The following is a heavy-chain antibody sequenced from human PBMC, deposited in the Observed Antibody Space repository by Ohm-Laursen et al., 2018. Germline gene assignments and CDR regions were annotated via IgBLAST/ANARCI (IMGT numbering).Heavy chain of an antibody. Sequence: SLRLSCAASGFTFDDYAMHWVRQAPGKGLEWVSGISWNSGSIGYADSVKGRFTISRDNAKNSLYLQMNSLRAEDTAVYYCAGDDDFWSGPPHYWGQGTLVTVSS. V-gene: IGHV3-9*01. CDR3: AGDDDFWSGPPHY. D-gene: IGHD3-3*01. CDR2: ISWNSGSI. J-gene: IGHJ4*02. CDR1: GFTFDDYA.